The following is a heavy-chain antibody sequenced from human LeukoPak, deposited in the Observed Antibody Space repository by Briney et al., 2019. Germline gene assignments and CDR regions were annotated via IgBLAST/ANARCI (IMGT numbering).Heavy chain of an antibody. D-gene: IGHD7-27*01. CDR1: GGSFSGYY. V-gene: IGHV4-34*01. Sequence: SETLSLTCAVYGGSFSGYYWSWIRQPPGKGLEWIGEINHSGSTNYNPSLKSRVTISVDTSKNQFSLKLSSVTAADTAVYYCAREGLTGESFDYWGQGTLVTVSS. CDR2: INHSGST. CDR3: AREGLTGESFDY. J-gene: IGHJ4*02.